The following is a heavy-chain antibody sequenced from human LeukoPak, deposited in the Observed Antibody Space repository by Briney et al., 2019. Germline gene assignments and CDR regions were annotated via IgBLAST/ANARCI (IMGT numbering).Heavy chain of an antibody. J-gene: IGHJ4*02. CDR1: GGTFSSYA. V-gene: IGHV1-69*06. D-gene: IGHD6-13*01. CDR3: ARDLHSSSWYGYCFDY. Sequence: SVKVSCKASGGTFSSYAISWVRQAPGQGLEWMGGIIPIFGTANYAQKFQGRVTITADKSTSTAYMELSRLRSDDTAVYYCARDLHSSSWYGYCFDYWGQGTLVTVSS. CDR2: IIPIFGTA.